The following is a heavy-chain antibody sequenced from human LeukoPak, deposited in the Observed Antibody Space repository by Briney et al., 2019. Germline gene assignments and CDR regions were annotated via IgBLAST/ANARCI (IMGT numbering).Heavy chain of an antibody. CDR2: ISANSGNT. CDR3: ARDATMGLGYDSSGYYPFDY. J-gene: IGHJ4*02. V-gene: IGHV1-18*01. Sequence: ASVKVSCKASGYTFINYGISWVRQAPGQGLEWMGWISANSGNTKFAQKVQGRITMTTDTSTSTAYMELRSLRSDDTAIYYCARDATMGLGYDSSGYYPFDYWGQGTLVTVSS. D-gene: IGHD3-22*01. CDR1: GYTFINYG.